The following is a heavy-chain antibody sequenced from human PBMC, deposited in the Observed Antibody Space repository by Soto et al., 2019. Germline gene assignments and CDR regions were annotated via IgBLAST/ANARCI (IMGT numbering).Heavy chain of an antibody. V-gene: IGHV4-34*01. CDR2: INHSGST. Sequence: PSETLSLTCAVYGGSFSGYYWSWIRQPPGKGLEWIGEINHSGSTNYNPSLKSRVTISVDTSKNQFSLKLSSVTAADTAVYYCARGPYFGVVPPWYYYGMDVWGQGTTVTVSS. CDR1: GGSFSGYY. J-gene: IGHJ6*02. D-gene: IGHD3-3*01. CDR3: ARGPYFGVVPPWYYYGMDV.